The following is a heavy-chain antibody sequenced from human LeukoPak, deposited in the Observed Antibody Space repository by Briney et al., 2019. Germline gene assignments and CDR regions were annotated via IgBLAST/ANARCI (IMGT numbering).Heavy chain of an antibody. CDR2: ISGSGDKT. CDR3: ARDLGAGARSWPIMIGEYYYYGMDV. CDR1: GFTFSSYA. J-gene: IGHJ6*02. V-gene: IGHV3-23*01. D-gene: IGHD6-13*01. Sequence: PGGSLRLSCAASGFTFSSYAMSWVRQAPGKGLEWVSLISGSGDKTYYADSMKGRFTISRDNSKNTLYLQVNSLRADDTAVYYCARDLGAGARSWPIMIGEYYYYGMDVWGQGTTVTVSS.